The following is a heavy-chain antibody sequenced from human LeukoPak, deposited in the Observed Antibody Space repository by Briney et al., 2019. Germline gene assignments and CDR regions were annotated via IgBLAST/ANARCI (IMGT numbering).Heavy chain of an antibody. D-gene: IGHD5-18*01. CDR2: ISHDGSNK. V-gene: IGHV3-30*03. CDR1: GINFRSYG. CDR3: AREARGYNYGYDELDY. J-gene: IGHJ4*02. Sequence: GRSLRLSCAGSGINFRSYGMHWVRQAPGKGLEWVAVISHDGSNKHYADSVKGRFTISRDNSKSTLYLQMNSLRAEDTAMYYCAREARGYNYGYDELDYWGQGTLVTVSS.